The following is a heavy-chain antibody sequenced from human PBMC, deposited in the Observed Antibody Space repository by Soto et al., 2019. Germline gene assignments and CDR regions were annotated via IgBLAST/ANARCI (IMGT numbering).Heavy chain of an antibody. V-gene: IGHV1-18*04. Sequence: ASVKVSCKASGYTFTSYGISWVRQAPGQGLEWMGWISAYNGNTNYAQKLQGRVTMTTDTSTSTAYTELRSLRSDDTAVYYCAGSLYYYDSSGYLDYWGQGTLVTVSS. CDR2: ISAYNGNT. CDR1: GYTFTSYG. D-gene: IGHD3-22*01. CDR3: AGSLYYYDSSGYLDY. J-gene: IGHJ4*02.